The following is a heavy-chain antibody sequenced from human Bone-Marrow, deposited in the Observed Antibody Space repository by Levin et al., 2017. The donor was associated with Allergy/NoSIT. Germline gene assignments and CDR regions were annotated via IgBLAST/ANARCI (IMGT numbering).Heavy chain of an antibody. J-gene: IGHJ4*02. CDR1: GFTFSSYG. CDR3: AKDLRPGYSSGSDY. V-gene: IGHV3-30*18. D-gene: IGHD6-19*01. Sequence: GGSLRLSCAASGFTFSSYGMHWVRQAPGKGLEWVAVISYDGSNKYYADSVKGRFTISRDNSKNTLYLQMNSLRAEDTAVYYCAKDLRPGYSSGSDYWGQGTLVTVSS. CDR2: ISYDGSNK.